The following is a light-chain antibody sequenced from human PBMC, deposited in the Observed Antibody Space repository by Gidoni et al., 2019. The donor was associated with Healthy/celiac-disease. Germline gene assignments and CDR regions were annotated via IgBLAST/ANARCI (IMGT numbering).Light chain of an antibody. CDR1: SSNIGSNY. CDR3: AAWDDSLSGWV. V-gene: IGLV1-47*01. CDR2: RNN. J-gene: IGLJ3*02. Sequence: QSVLTQPPSASGTPGPRVTISCSGSSSNIGSNYVYWYQQLPGTAPKLLISRNNQRPSGVPDRFSASKSGTSASLAISGLRSEDEADYYCAAWDDSLSGWVFGGGTKLTVL.